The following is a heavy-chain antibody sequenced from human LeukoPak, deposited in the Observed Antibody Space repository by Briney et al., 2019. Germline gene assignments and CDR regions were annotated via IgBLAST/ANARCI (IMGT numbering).Heavy chain of an antibody. J-gene: IGHJ4*02. D-gene: IGHD3-22*01. V-gene: IGHV3-21*01. CDR2: ISRSSSYI. Sequence: GGSLRLSCAASGFTFSSYSMNWVRQAPGKGLEWVSSISRSSSYIYYADSVKGRFTISRDNAKNSLYLQMNSLRAEDTAVYYWARDHYDSSGYFDYWGQGTLVTVSS. CDR3: ARDHYDSSGYFDY. CDR1: GFTFSSYS.